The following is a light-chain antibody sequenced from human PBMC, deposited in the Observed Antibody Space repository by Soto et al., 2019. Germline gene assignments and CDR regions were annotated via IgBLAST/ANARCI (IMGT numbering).Light chain of an antibody. CDR2: SNN. CDR1: SSNIGGTNY. Sequence: QSVLTQPPSASGTPGQKVFISCSGSSSNIGGTNYAYWYQQLPGAAPKLLMHSNNLRPSGVPERISGSKFGTAASLAISGLRSEDEAVYYCASWDDRLGAVIFGGGTKVTVI. J-gene: IGLJ2*01. CDR3: ASWDDRLGAVI. V-gene: IGLV1-47*02.